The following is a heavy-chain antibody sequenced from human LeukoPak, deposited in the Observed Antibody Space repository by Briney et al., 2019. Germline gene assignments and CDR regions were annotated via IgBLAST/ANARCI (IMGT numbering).Heavy chain of an antibody. CDR3: AVTDSGSYIRWFDY. CDR2: ISSSSTIK. J-gene: IGHJ4*02. CDR1: GFSFSSYS. V-gene: IGHV3-48*01. Sequence: PGGSLRLSCAASGFSFSSYSMNWVRQAPGKGLEWVSYISSSSTIKYYADSVKGRFTVSRGNAKNSLYLQMNSLRAEDTAVYYCAVTDSGSYIRWFDYWGQGTLVTVSS. D-gene: IGHD1-26*01.